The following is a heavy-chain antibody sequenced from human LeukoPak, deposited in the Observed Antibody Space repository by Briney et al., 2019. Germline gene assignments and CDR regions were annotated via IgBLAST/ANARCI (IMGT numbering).Heavy chain of an antibody. D-gene: IGHD3-3*01. J-gene: IGHJ4*02. V-gene: IGHV4-34*01. CDR3: ARLVYGTYDFWSGYPVGYFDY. Sequence: SETLSLTCAVYGESFSGYYWSWIRQPPGKAVEWLGEISHSGSTNYKPSLGSRVTISVDASKNQFSLKLNSVTAADTAVYYCARLVYGTYDFWSGYPVGYFDYWGQGTLVTVSS. CDR2: ISHSGST. CDR1: GESFSGYY.